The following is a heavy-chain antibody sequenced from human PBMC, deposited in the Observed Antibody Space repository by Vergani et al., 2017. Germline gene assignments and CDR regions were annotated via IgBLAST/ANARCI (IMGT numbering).Heavy chain of an antibody. V-gene: IGHV4-38-2*02. J-gene: IGHJ5*02. CDR1: GYSISSGYY. D-gene: IGHD3/OR15-3a*01. CDR3: ARGETRTDWFDP. Sequence: QVQLQESGPGLVKPSETLSLTCTVSGYSISSGYYWGWIRQPPGKGLEWIGSIYHSGSTNYNPSLNGRVTIFVDKSKNILSLRLNSVTAADTAVYYCARGETRTDWFDPWGQGTLVTVSS. CDR2: IYHSGST.